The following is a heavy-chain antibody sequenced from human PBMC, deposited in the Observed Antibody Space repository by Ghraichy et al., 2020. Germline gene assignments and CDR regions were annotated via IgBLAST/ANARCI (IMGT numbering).Heavy chain of an antibody. J-gene: IGHJ4*02. D-gene: IGHD2-15*01. V-gene: IGHV3-48*02. CDR2: ITSSGSTI. CDR1: GFTFSKYA. CDR3: AREGGNYCSGGSCSRDFDY. Sequence: GGSLRLSCAASGFTFSKYAMDWVRQAPGKGLEWLSYITSSGSTIYYADSVKGRFTISRDNVKNSLYLQMSSLRDEDTAVYYCAREGGNYCSGGSCSRDFDYWGQGTLVTVSS.